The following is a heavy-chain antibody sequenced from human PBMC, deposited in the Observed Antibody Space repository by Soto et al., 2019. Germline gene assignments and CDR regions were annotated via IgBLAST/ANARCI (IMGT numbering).Heavy chain of an antibody. CDR3: ARVGGSGWNFDS. V-gene: IGHV3-23*01. Sequence: SGGGDTTYYTPSVKGRFTISRDDFRNTLYLQMNSLRTEDTAIYYCARVGGSGWNFDSWGQGILVTVSS. J-gene: IGHJ4*02. CDR2: SGGGDTT. D-gene: IGHD6-19*01.